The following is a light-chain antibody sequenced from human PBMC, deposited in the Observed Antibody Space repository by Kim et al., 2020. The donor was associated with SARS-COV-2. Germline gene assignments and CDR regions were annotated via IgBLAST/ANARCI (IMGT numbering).Light chain of an antibody. V-gene: IGKV3-15*01. CDR3: QQYNGWPRT. J-gene: IGKJ1*01. Sequence: VSPGGRATRSCRASQRGASNLAWYQQRPGQAPRLLIFGASNRAAGVPARFSGSGSGTDFTLTINNLQSEDLAVYYCQQYNGWPRTFGQGTKVDIK. CDR1: QRGASN. CDR2: GAS.